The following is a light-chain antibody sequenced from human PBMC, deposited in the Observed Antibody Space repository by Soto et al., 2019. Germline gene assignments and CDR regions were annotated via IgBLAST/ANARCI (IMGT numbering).Light chain of an antibody. V-gene: IGKV3-20*01. J-gene: IGKJ4*01. CDR2: GAS. CDR3: QQYGSSPFT. CDR1: QSVSSNY. Sequence: EIVLTQSPGTLPLSPGERATLSCRASQSVSSNYLAWYQQKPGQAPRLPIYGASSRATGIPDRFSGSGSGTDFTLTISRLEPGDFAVYYCQQYGSSPFTFGGGTKVDIK.